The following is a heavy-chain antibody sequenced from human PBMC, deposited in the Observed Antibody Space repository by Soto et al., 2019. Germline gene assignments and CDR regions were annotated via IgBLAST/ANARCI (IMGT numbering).Heavy chain of an antibody. CDR1: GFTFSSSW. V-gene: IGHV3-74*01. J-gene: IGHJ3*02. Sequence: GGSLRLSCAASGFTFSSSWMHWVRQAPGKGLEWVSRINSDGSSASYADSVKGRFTISRDNAKNTLYLQMNRLRAEDAAVYYCSRVSQPVGGSGYYDAFDIWGQGTMVTVSS. D-gene: IGHD3-22*01. CDR3: SRVSQPVGGSGYYDAFDI. CDR2: INSDGSSA.